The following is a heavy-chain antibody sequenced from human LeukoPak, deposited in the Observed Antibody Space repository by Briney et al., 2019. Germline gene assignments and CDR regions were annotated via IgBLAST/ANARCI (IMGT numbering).Heavy chain of an antibody. CDR3: ARGFDGVAGWFDP. D-gene: IGHD3-9*01. CDR1: GGSISSYY. J-gene: IGHJ5*02. V-gene: IGHV4-59*01. Sequence: PSETLSLTCTVFGGSISSYYWSWIRQPPGKGVEWIGYISYRGSTKYNPSLKSRVTISVDTSKNQFSLKLNSVMAADTAVYYCARGFDGVAGWFDPWGQGTLVTVSS. CDR2: ISYRGST.